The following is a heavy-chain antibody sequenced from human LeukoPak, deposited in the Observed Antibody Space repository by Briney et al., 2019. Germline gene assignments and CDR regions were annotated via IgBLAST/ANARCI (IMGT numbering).Heavy chain of an antibody. Sequence: PSETLSLTCAVYGGSFSGYYWSWIRQPPGKGLEWIGEINHSGSTNYNPSLKSRVTIPVDTSKNQFSLKLSSVTAADTAVYYCARRVGYCNSNGCPPFDYWGQGTLVTVSS. J-gene: IGHJ4*02. CDR2: INHSGST. CDR1: GGSFSGYY. V-gene: IGHV4-34*01. D-gene: IGHD2/OR15-2a*01. CDR3: ARRVGYCNSNGCPPFDY.